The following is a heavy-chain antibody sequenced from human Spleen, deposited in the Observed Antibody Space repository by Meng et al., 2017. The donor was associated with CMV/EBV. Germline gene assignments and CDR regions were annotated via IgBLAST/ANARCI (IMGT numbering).Heavy chain of an antibody. D-gene: IGHD2-2*01. Sequence: LSLSCAASGFTFNKYWMTWVRQAPGKGLEWVANINQDRSEKYYVDSVKGRFTISRDNAKNSVYLQMNTLRAEDTAVYYCVRDRRYCASTTCPYYYYGLDVWGQGTPVTVSS. CDR1: GFTFNKYW. J-gene: IGHJ6*02. V-gene: IGHV3-7*01. CDR3: VRDRRYCASTTCPYYYYGLDV. CDR2: INQDRSEK.